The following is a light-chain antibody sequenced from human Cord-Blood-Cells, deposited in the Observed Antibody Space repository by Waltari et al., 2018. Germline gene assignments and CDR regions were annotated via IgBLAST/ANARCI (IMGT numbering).Light chain of an antibody. CDR3: QSYDSSLSGSV. J-gene: IGLJ1*01. CDR2: DNR. Sequence: QSVLTQPPSVSGAPGQRVTISCTGSSSNIGAGYDVHWYQQLPGTAPKLLIYDNRKRPSAVPFRFPDAKSGTSASLASTGLQAEDAADYYCQSYDSSLSGSVFGTGTQVTVL. CDR1: SSNIGAGYD. V-gene: IGLV1-40*01.